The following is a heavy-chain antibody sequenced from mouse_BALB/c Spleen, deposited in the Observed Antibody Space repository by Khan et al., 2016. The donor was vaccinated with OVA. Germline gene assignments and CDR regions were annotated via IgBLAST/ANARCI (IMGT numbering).Heavy chain of an antibody. J-gene: IGHJ3*01. V-gene: IGHV1-4*01. Sequence: QVQLQQSGAELARPGASVTMSCKASGYTFTSYTIHWIKLRPGQGLEWIGYINPSNGYTNYNQKFRYKATLTADKSSTTAYMQLSSLTSDDSAVYNCVRDGAYHRNDGWFAYWGQGTLVTVSA. CDR3: VRDGAYHRNDGWFAY. D-gene: IGHD2-14*01. CDR1: GYTFTSYT. CDR2: INPSNGYT.